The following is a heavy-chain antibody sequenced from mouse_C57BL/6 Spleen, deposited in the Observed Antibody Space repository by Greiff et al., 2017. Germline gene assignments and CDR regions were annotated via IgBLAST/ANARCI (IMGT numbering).Heavy chain of an antibody. J-gene: IGHJ2*01. Sequence: VQLQQSGAELARPGASVKLSCKASGYTFTSYGISWVKQRTGQGLEWIGEIYPRSGNTYYNEKFKGKATLTADKSSSKAYMELRCLTSEDSAVYFCARRPFDYWGQGTTLTVSS. CDR2: IYPRSGNT. CDR3: ARRPFDY. CDR1: GYTFTSYG. V-gene: IGHV1-81*01.